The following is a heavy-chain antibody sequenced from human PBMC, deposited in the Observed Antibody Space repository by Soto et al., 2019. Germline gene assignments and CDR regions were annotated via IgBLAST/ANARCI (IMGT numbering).Heavy chain of an antibody. CDR3: AKVPPYNNYREREYYFDY. CDR1: GMSVSRCG. Sequence: HPGLNRGLTCVEPGMSVSRCGRHMINKDPGKGLEWVAVISYDGSNKYYADSVKGRFTISRDNSKNTLYLQMNSLRAEDTAVYYCAKVPPYNNYREREYYFDYWRQGTLVAVCS. V-gene: IGHV3-30*18. D-gene: IGHD4-4*01. CDR2: ISYDGSNK. J-gene: IGHJ4*02.